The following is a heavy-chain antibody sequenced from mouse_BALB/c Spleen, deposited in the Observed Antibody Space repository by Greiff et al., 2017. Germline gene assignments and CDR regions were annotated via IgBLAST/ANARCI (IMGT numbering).Heavy chain of an antibody. CDR2: ILPGSGST. V-gene: IGHV1-9*01. J-gene: IGHJ3*01. CDR3: ARDRDWFAY. Sequence: QVQLQQSGAELMKPGASVKISCKATGYTFSSYWIVWVKQRPGHGLEWIGEILPGSGSTNYNEKFKGKATFTADTSSNTAYMQLSSLTSEGSAVYYCARDRDWFAYWGQGTLVTVSA. CDR1: GYTFSSYW.